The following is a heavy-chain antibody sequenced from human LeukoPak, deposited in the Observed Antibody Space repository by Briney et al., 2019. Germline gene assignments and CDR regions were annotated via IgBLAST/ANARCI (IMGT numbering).Heavy chain of an antibody. CDR3: ARAPPDYGDYFDY. CDR1: GGSFSGYY. V-gene: IGHV4-34*01. D-gene: IGHD4-17*01. Sequence: SETLSLTCAVYGGSFSGYYWSWIRQPPGKGLEWIGEINHSGSTNYNPSLKSRVTISVDTSKNQFSLKLSSVTAADTAVYYCARAPPDYGDYFDYWGRGTLVTVSS. CDR2: INHSGST. J-gene: IGHJ4*02.